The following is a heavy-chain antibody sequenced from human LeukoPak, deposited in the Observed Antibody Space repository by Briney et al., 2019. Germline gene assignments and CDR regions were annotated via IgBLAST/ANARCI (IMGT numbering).Heavy chain of an antibody. D-gene: IGHD5-18*01. J-gene: IGHJ6*03. CDR3: AREGRGAMVVAYMDV. Sequence: ASVKVSCKASGYSFTGYYMHWVRQAPGQGLEWMGWINPNSGGTNYAQKFQGRVTMTRDTSISTAYMELSRLRSDDTAVYYCAREGRGAMVVAYMDVWGKGTTVTVSS. CDR1: GYSFTGYY. CDR2: INPNSGGT. V-gene: IGHV1-2*02.